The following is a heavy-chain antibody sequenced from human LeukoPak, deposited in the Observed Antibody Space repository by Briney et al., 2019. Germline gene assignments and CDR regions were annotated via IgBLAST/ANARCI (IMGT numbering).Heavy chain of an antibody. CDR1: GFTFTDYG. CDR2: IRFDGSNK. Sequence: GGSLRLSCAAWGFTFTDYGMHWVRQAPGKGLEWVTFIRFDGSNKDYADSVKGRFTISRDNSKNTLFLQMNSLRAQDTDLYYRGKEGYYDSSGYSYYYYYMDVWGKGTTVTVSS. D-gene: IGHD3-22*01. CDR3: GKEGYYDSSGYSYYYYYMDV. J-gene: IGHJ6*03. V-gene: IGHV3-30*02.